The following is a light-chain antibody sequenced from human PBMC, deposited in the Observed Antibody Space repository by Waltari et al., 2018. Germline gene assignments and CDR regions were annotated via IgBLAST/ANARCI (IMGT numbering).Light chain of an antibody. J-gene: IGLJ7*01. CDR3: CSYAGSYTFV. CDR1: SSDVGSYNF. Sequence: QSALTQPRSVSGSPGQSVTISCSGTSSDVGSYNFVSWYQQPPVNAPNLLIYDVVKRPSGVPDRFSGSKSGNTASLTISGLQTEDESDYYCCSYAGSYTFVFGGGTQLTVL. V-gene: IGLV2-11*01. CDR2: DVV.